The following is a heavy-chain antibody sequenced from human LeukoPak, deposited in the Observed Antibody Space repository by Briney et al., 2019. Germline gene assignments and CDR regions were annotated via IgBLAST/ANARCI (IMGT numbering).Heavy chain of an antibody. CDR1: GGSISSGGYY. V-gene: IGHV4-61*08. Sequence: SETLSLTCTVSGGSISSGGYYWSWIRQHPGKGLEWIGYIYYSGSTNYNPSLKSRVTISVDTSKNQFSLKLSSVTAADTAMYYCARGGSIGLQSPPFDYWGQGTLVTVSS. CDR3: ARGGSIGLQSPPFDY. D-gene: IGHD3-16*01. J-gene: IGHJ4*02. CDR2: IYYSGST.